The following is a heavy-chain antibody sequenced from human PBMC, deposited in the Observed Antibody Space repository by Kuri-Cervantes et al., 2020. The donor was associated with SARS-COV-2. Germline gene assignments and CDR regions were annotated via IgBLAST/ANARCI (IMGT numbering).Heavy chain of an antibody. Sequence: GESLKISCAASGFTFSNYAMHWVRQAPGKGLEWVAVISYDGSNKYYADSVKGRFTISRDNSKNTLYLQMNSLRAEDTAVYYCARVEVTILSADYWGQGTLVTVSS. J-gene: IGHJ4*02. D-gene: IGHD3-3*01. CDR3: ARVEVTILSADY. V-gene: IGHV3-30-3*01. CDR2: ISYDGSNK. CDR1: GFTFSNYA.